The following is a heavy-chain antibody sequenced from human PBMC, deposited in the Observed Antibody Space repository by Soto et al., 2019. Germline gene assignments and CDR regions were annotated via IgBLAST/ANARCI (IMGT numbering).Heavy chain of an antibody. CDR2: IYYSGST. Sequence: SETLSLTCTVSGGSISSYYWSWIRQPPGKGLEWIGYIYYSGSTNYNTSLKSRVTISVDTSKNQFSLKLSSVTAADPAVYYCARGNLGDFDYWGQGTLVTVSS. CDR3: ARGNLGDFDY. J-gene: IGHJ4*02. V-gene: IGHV4-59*01. D-gene: IGHD3-16*01. CDR1: GGSISSYY.